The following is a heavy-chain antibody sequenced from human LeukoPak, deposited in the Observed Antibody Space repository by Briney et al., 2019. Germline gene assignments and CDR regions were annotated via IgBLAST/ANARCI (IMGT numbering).Heavy chain of an antibody. D-gene: IGHD2-8*01. V-gene: IGHV4-59*08. CDR1: GGSISSYY. J-gene: IGHJ3*02. CDR3: ARHECTNGVCYTLAFDI. CDR2: IYYSRST. Sequence: SETLSLTCTVSGGSISSYYWSSIRQPPGKGLEWIGYIYYSRSTNYNPSLRSRVTISVDTSRNQFSLKLPSVTATDTAVYYCARHECTNGVCYTLAFDIWGRGTMVTVSS.